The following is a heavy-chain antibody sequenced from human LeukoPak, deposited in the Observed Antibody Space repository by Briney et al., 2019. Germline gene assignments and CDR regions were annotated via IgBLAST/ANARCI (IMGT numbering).Heavy chain of an antibody. CDR1: GFTFSTYA. CDR3: ARVLMSPSRSPLSY. D-gene: IGHD2-8*01. J-gene: IGHJ4*02. CDR2: ISYDGSNK. V-gene: IGHV3-30-3*01. Sequence: HPGGSLRLSCAASGFTFSTYAMHWVRQAPGKGLEWVAVISYDGSNKYYADSVKGRFTISRDNSKNTLYLQMNSLRAEDTAVYYCARVLMSPSRSPLSYWGQGTLVTVSS.